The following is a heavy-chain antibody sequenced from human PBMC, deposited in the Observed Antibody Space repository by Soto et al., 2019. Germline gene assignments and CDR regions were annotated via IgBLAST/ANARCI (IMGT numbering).Heavy chain of an antibody. CDR2: ISAYNGNT. V-gene: IGHV1-18*01. D-gene: IGHD4-17*01. Sequence: ASMKGSCKASGFTFTHHGISRVRQAPGQGLEWMGWISAYNGNTNYAQKLQGRVTMTTDTSTSTAYMELRSLRSDDTAVYYCARSVMTTVTTDIWGQGTMVTVSS. CDR3: ARSVMTTVTTDI. J-gene: IGHJ3*02. CDR1: GFTFTHHG.